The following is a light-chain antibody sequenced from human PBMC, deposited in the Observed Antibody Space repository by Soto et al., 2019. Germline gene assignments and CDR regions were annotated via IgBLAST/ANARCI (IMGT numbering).Light chain of an antibody. CDR2: DAS. Sequence: DIQMTQSPSSLSASVGDRVTITCQASQDISNYLNWYQQKPGKAPKLLIYDASNLETGVPSRFSGSGSGTDLTFTICSLQPEDIATYYCQQYDNLPLTFGGGTKVEIK. J-gene: IGKJ4*01. CDR1: QDISNY. V-gene: IGKV1-33*01. CDR3: QQYDNLPLT.